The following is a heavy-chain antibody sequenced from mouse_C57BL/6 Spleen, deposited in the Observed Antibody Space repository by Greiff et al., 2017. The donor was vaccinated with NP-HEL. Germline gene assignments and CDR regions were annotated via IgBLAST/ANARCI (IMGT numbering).Heavy chain of an antibody. CDR1: GYTFTSYW. V-gene: IGHV1-59*01. CDR3: ARSPYGYFDY. Sequence: QVQLQQPGAELVRPGTSVKLSCKASGYTFTSYWMHWVKQRPGQGLEWIGVIDPSDSYTNYNQKFKGKATLTVDTSSSTAYMQLSSLTSEDSAVYYCARSPYGYFDYWGQGTTLTVSS. D-gene: IGHD1-1*02. CDR2: IDPSDSYT. J-gene: IGHJ2*01.